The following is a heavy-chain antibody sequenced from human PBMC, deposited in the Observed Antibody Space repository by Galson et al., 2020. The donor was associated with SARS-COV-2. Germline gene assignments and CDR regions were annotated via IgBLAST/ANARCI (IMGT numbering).Heavy chain of an antibody. V-gene: IGHV3-30*04. CDR2: ISYDGSNK. D-gene: IGHD1-26*01. J-gene: IGHJ4*02. CDR1: GFTFSSYA. CDR3: ARGEGGSYYVSGY. Sequence: GGSLRLSCAASGFTFSSYAMHWVRQAPGKGLEWVAVISYDGSNKYYADPVKGRFTISRDNSKNTLYLQMNSLRAEDTAVYYCARGEGGSYYVSGYWGQGTLVTVSS.